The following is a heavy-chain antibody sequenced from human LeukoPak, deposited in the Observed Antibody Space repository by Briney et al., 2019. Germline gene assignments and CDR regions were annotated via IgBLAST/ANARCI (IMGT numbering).Heavy chain of an antibody. D-gene: IGHD4-17*01. Sequence: PGGSLRLSCAASGFTFDDYSMHWVRQAPGKGLEWVSLISGDGDSTYYADSVKGRFTISRDNRKKSLYLQMNSLRTEDTALYYCAKATRLESTGLYYGTDVWGQGTTVTVSS. CDR1: GFTFDDYS. CDR2: ISGDGDST. J-gene: IGHJ6*02. CDR3: AKATRLESTGLYYGTDV. V-gene: IGHV3-43*02.